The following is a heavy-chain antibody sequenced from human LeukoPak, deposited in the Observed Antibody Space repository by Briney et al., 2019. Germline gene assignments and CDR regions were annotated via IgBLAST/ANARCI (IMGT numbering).Heavy chain of an antibody. J-gene: IGHJ5*02. CDR2: ISDDGSKT. CDR1: GFAFSSYA. CDR3: AREKIAATGTGWFDP. Sequence: QAGGSLRLSCTGSGFAFSSYAIHWVRQAPGKGLEWVGVISDDGSKTYYADSVKGRFTISRDNSKNTLLLQTNSPRPEDTAVYYCAREKIAATGTGWFDPWGQGTLVTVSS. V-gene: IGHV3-30-3*01. D-gene: IGHD6-13*01.